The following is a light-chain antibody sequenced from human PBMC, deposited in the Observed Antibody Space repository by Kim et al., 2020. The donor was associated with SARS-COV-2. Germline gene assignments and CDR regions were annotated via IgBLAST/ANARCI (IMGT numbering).Light chain of an antibody. CDR2: GNS. Sequence: VRSAGRGSSSNVGEGGDVQWYRQLPGTVPKRLNSGNSDRPSGVPDRFSGSESGTSAALAIAGLQAEDEADYYCQSYDSSLSGSVVFGGGAQLTVL. CDR1: SSNVGEGGD. J-gene: IGLJ2*01. V-gene: IGLV1-40*01. CDR3: QSYDSSLSGSVV.